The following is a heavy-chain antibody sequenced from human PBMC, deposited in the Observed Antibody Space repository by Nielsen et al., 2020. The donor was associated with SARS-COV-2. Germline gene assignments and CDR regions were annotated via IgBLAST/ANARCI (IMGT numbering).Heavy chain of an antibody. Sequence: DSLKVSCKASGYTFTSYYMHWVRQAPGQGLEWMGIINPSGGSTSYAQKFQGRVTMTRGRSTSTVYMELSSLRSEDTALYYGARNQRWDNGMDVWGQGTTVTVSS. CDR3: ARNQRWDNGMDV. V-gene: IGHV1-46*01. CDR1: GYTFTSYY. CDR2: INPSGGST. D-gene: IGHD5-24*01. J-gene: IGHJ6*02.